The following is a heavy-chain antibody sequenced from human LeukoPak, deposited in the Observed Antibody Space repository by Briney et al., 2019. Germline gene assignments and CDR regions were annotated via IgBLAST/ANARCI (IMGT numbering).Heavy chain of an antibody. V-gene: IGHV3-21*01. J-gene: IGHJ4*02. CDR2: ISSSSSYK. D-gene: IGHD3-3*01. CDR1: GFTFSTYS. Sequence: PGGSLRLSCAASGFTFSTYSMNWVRQAPGKGLEWVSSISSSSSYKYYADSVKGRFTISRDNAKNSLYLQMSSLRAEDTAVYYCARALYDFWSGYYPIFDYWGQGTLVTVSS. CDR3: ARALYDFWSGYYPIFDY.